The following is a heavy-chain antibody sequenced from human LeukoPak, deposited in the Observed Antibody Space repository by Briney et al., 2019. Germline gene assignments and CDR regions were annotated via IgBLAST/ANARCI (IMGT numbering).Heavy chain of an antibody. Sequence: GESLKISCKGSGYSFTSYWIGWVRQMPGKGLEWMGIIYPGDSDTRYSPSFQGQVTTSADKSISTAYLQWSSLKASDTAMYYCARKYDSSGSYFDYWGQGTLVTVSS. V-gene: IGHV5-51*01. CDR3: ARKYDSSGSYFDY. J-gene: IGHJ4*02. D-gene: IGHD3-22*01. CDR2: IYPGDSDT. CDR1: GYSFTSYW.